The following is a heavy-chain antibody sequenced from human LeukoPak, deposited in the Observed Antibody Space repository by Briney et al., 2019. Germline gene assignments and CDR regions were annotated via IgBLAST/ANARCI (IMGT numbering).Heavy chain of an antibody. J-gene: IGHJ6*02. Sequence: PGGSLRLSCAASGFTFSSYDMHWVRQATGKGLEWVSAIGTAGDTYYPGSVKGRFTISRENAKNSLYLQMNSLRAGDTAVYYCARARPLPYGGYNYYYGMDVWGQGTTVTVSS. CDR3: ARARPLPYGGYNYYYGMDV. D-gene: IGHD4/OR15-4a*01. CDR2: IGTAGDT. CDR1: GFTFSSYD. V-gene: IGHV3-13*01.